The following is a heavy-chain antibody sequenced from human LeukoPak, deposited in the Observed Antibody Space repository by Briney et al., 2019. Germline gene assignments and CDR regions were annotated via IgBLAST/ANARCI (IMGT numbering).Heavy chain of an antibody. CDR3: ARDYDY. V-gene: IGHV3-21*01. CDR1: GFPLNSYP. CDR2: NSSSSIYI. Sequence: GGSLTLSCAASGFPLNSYPMICLPQAPGKGLEWGTSNSSSSIYIYYTDSVQGRFTNSRDNAKNPLYLQMNSLRAEDTAVYYCARDYDYWGQGTLVTVSS. J-gene: IGHJ4*02.